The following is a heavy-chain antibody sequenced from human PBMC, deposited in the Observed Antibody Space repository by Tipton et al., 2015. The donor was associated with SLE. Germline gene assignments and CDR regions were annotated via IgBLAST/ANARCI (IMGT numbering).Heavy chain of an antibody. D-gene: IGHD2-2*01. CDR3: ASLSMPYFVY. CDR2: INHSGST. Sequence: TLSLTCVVFGGSFSAYYWSWVRQSPGKGLEGIGEINHSGSTNYNPYLKSRVTISVDTSKSQFSLKLSSVTAADTAVYYCASLSMPYFVYWGQGTLVTVSS. J-gene: IGHJ4*02. CDR1: GGSFSAYY. V-gene: IGHV4-34*01.